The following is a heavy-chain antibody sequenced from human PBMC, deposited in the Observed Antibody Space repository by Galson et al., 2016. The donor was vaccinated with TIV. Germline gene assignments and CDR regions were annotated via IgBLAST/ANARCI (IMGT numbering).Heavy chain of an antibody. CDR1: GGSITRGGYY. J-gene: IGHJ6*02. CDR2: IYYSQNT. CDR3: ATDKGPILSTINYYGMDV. Sequence: TLSLTCAVSGGSITRGGYYWSWLRQHPGKGLEWSGFIYYSQNTYYNPSLKSRFTMTVDTSENQFTRRLTSVTAADAAVYYGATDKGPILSTINYYGMDVWGRGTTVTVSS. V-gene: IGHV4-31*11. D-gene: IGHD2/OR15-2a*01.